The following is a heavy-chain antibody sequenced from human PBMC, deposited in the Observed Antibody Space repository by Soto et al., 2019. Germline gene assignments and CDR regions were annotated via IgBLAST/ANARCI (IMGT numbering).Heavy chain of an antibody. J-gene: IGHJ5*02. CDR2: IGTLRDT. D-gene: IGHD2-21*02. Sequence: LRLSCLASGFTFKTYDMYWVRQVPGQGLEWVSGIGTLRDTYYSASVAGRFIVSRENGRNSLYLQMNSLRAGDSGIYFCARGRSNDFSSSPPPRFDPWGRGTLVTVSS. CDR3: ARGRSNDFSSSPPPRFDP. CDR1: GFTFKTYD. V-gene: IGHV3-13*01.